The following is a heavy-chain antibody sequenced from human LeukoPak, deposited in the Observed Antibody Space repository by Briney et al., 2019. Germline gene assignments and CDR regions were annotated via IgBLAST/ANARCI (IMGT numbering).Heavy chain of an antibody. CDR3: AKDLIAFGYCGTTTCFDAFDI. CDR1: GFTFGNYA. CDR2: ISGSGGGT. J-gene: IGHJ3*02. V-gene: IGHV3-23*01. Sequence: PGGSLRLSCAASGFTFGNYAMAWVRQAPGKGLEWVSTISGSGGGTYYADSVSGRFSISRDNSKNTLYLQMDSLRAEDTALYYCAKDLIAFGYCGTTTCFDAFDIWGQGTMVTVSS. D-gene: IGHD2-2*01.